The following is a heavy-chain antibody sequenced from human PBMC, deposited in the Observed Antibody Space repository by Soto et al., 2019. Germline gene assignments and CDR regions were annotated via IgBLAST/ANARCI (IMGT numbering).Heavy chain of an antibody. CDR1: GYSFTSYW. CDR2: IYPGDSDT. Sequence: PGESLKISCKGSGYSFTSYWIGWVRQMPGKGLEWMGIIYPGDSDTRYSPSFQGQVTISADKSISTAYLQWSSLKASDTAMYYCARHGSVGRAALLDRYGMDVWGQGTTVTVSS. CDR3: ARHGSVGRAALLDRYGMDV. J-gene: IGHJ6*01. V-gene: IGHV5-51*01. D-gene: IGHD6-6*01.